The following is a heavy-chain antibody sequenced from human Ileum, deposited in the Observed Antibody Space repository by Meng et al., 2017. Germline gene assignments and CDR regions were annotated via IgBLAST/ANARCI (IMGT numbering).Heavy chain of an antibody. V-gene: IGHV1-69*06. J-gene: IGHJ3*02. CDR2: IIPIFGTA. CDR1: GGTFSSYA. Sequence: SVKVSCKASGGTFSSYAISWVRQAPGQGLEWMGGIIPIFGTANYAQKFQGRVTITADKSTSTAYMKLSSVTAADTAVYYCARDLTHKTTVTTYAFDIWGQGTMVTVSS. D-gene: IGHD4-17*01. CDR3: ARDLTHKTTVTTYAFDI.